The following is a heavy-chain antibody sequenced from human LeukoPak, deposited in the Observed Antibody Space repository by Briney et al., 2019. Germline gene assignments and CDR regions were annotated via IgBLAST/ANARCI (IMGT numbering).Heavy chain of an antibody. J-gene: IGHJ4*02. D-gene: IGHD5-24*01. V-gene: IGHV4-34*01. CDR2: INHSGST. Sequence: PSETLSLTCAVYGGSFSGYYWSWIRQPPGKGLEWIGEINHSGSTNYNPSLKSRVTISVDTSKNQFSLKLSPVTAADTAVYYCARARGGYNSRGYFDYWGQGTLVTVSS. CDR1: GGSFSGYY. CDR3: ARARGGYNSRGYFDY.